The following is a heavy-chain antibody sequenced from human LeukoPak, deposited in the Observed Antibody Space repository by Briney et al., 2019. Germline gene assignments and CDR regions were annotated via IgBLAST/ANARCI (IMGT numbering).Heavy chain of an antibody. CDR1: GYSFISYW. J-gene: IGHJ6*02. CDR3: ARQMLVNYYGMDV. Sequence: GESPKISCKGSGYSFISYWIGWVRQMPGKGLEWMGIIYPGDSDTRYGPSFQGQVTISADKSISTAYLQWSSLKASDTAMYYCARQMLVNYYGMDVWGQGTTVTVSS. D-gene: IGHD6-6*01. CDR2: IYPGDSDT. V-gene: IGHV5-51*01.